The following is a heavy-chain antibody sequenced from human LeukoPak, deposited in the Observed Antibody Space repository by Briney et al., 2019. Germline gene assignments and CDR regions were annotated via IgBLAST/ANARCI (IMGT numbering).Heavy chain of an antibody. D-gene: IGHD3-3*01. CDR1: GFTFSDYY. Sequence: GGSLRLSCAASGFTFSDYYMSWIRQAPGKGLEWVSYISSSGSTIYYADSVKGRFTISRDNSKNTLYLQMNSLRAEDTAVYHCAKAAPIASDTIFGVVITPPYYFDYWGQGTLVTVSS. J-gene: IGHJ4*02. CDR3: AKAAPIASDTIFGVVITPPYYFDY. CDR2: ISSSGSTI. V-gene: IGHV3-11*01.